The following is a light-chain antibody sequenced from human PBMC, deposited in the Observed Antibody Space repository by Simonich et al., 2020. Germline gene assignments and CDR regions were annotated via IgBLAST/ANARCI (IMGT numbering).Light chain of an antibody. J-gene: IGKJ1*01. CDR3: QQYYSTPPT. CDR1: QSVLYSSNNTNY. CDR2: WAS. Sequence: DIVMTQSQDSLAVSLGERATINCKSSQSVLYSSNNTNYLAWYQQKPGQPPKLLIYWASTRESGVPYRVSGSGSGTDFTLTISSLQAEDVAVYYCQQYYSTPPTFGQGTKVEIK. V-gene: IGKV4-1*01.